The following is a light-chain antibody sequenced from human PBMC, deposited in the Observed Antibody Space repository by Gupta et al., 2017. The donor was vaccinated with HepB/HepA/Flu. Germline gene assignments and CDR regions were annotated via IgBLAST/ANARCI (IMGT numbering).Light chain of an antibody. J-gene: IGKJ2*01. CDR3: QHFSVSPMYI. Sequence: EIVLTQSPGTLSLSPGGEAALACRASQSVSSSYLGWYQQKPGQAPRLLIYGATSRATGVPDRFRGSGSGTGFTLIISRLEPEDSAVYFCQHFSVSPMYIFGQGTKLEIK. V-gene: IGKV3-20*01. CDR1: QSVSSSY. CDR2: GAT.